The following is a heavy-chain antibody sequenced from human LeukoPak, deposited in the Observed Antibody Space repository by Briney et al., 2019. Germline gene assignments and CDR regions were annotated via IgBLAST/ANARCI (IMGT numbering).Heavy chain of an antibody. CDR2: IYYSGST. Sequence: PSETLSLTCTVSGGSISSYYWSWIRQPPGKGLEWIGYIYYSGSTNYNPSLKSRVTISVDTSKNQFSLKLSSVTAADTAVYYCARRGVVAAAGFDYWGQGTLVTVSS. D-gene: IGHD6-13*01. CDR3: ARRGVVAAAGFDY. V-gene: IGHV4-59*08. CDR1: GGSISSYY. J-gene: IGHJ4*02.